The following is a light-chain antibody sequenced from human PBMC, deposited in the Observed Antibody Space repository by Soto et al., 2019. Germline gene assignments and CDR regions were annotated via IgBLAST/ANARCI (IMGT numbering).Light chain of an antibody. J-gene: IGKJ2*01. CDR3: QQYGSSSYT. V-gene: IGKV3-20*01. CDR1: QSVSSSY. Sequence: EIVLTQSPGTLSLSPGERATLSCRASQSVSSSYLAWYQQKPGQAPRLLIYGASSRDTGIPDRFSGIGSGTDFTLTISRLEPEDFAVYYCQQYGSSSYTFGQGTKMEIK. CDR2: GAS.